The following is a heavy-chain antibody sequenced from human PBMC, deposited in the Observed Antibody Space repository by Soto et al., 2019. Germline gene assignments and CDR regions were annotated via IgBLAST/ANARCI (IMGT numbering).Heavy chain of an antibody. CDR2: ISTTSTYI. CDR1: GFTFSGDA. Sequence: EVQLVESWGGLVKPGGSLRLSCAASGFTFSGDAMNWVRQSPGKGLEWVSSISTTSTYIYYADSVKGRFTISRDNANNSLHLQMIDLRAEDTAVYYCARDYVMDVWGQGTTVTVSS. D-gene: IGHD3-10*02. V-gene: IGHV3-21*01. CDR3: ARDYVMDV. J-gene: IGHJ6*02.